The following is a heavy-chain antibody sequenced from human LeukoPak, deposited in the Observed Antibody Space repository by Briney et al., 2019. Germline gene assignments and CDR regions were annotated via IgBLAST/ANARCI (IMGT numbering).Heavy chain of an antibody. CDR1: GGSISSHY. CDR2: IYYSGST. J-gene: IGHJ3*02. D-gene: IGHD2-2*01. Sequence: SETLSLTCTVSGGSISSHYWSWIRQPPGKGLVWIGYIYYSGSTNYNPSLKSRVTISVDTSKNQFFLKLSSVTAADTAVYYCARHPLVYCSSPRCHDAFDIWGQGTMVTVSS. V-gene: IGHV4-59*08. CDR3: ARHPLVYCSSPRCHDAFDI.